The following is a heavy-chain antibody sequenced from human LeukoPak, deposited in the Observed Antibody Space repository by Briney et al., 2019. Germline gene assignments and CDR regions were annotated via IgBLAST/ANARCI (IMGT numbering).Heavy chain of an antibody. V-gene: IGHV1-2*02. CDR1: GYTFTGYY. J-gene: IGHJ6*03. Sequence: ASVKVSCKASGYTFTGYYMHWVRQAPGQGLEWMGWINPNSGGTNYAQKFQGRVTMTRDTSISTAYMELSRLRSDDTAVYYCARMAAGCSSTSCCYYYYYMDVWGKGTTVTVSS. CDR3: ARMAAGCSSTSCCYYYYYMDV. CDR2: INPNSGGT. D-gene: IGHD2-2*01.